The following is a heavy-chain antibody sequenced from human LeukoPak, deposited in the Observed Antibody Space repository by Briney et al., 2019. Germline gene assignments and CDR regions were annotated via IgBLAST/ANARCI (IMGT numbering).Heavy chain of an antibody. Sequence: SETLSLTCAVYGGSFSGYYWSWIRQPPGKGLEWIGEINHSGSTNYNPSLKSRVTISVDTSKNQFSLKLSSVTAADTAVYYCARGYCSGGSCYSFRLFDPWGQGTLVTVSS. CDR1: GGSFSGYY. J-gene: IGHJ5*02. CDR3: ARGYCSGGSCYSFRLFDP. D-gene: IGHD2-15*01. V-gene: IGHV4-34*01. CDR2: INHSGST.